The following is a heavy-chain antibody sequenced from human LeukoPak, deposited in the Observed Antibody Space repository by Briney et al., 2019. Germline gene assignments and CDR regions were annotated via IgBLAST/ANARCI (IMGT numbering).Heavy chain of an antibody. CDR2: ISGSGGST. D-gene: IGHD6-13*01. CDR1: GFTFSSYA. Sequence: GGSLRLSCAASGFTFSSYAMSWVRQAPGKGLEWVSAISGSGGSTYYADSVKGRFTISRDNSKNTLYLQMNSLRAEDTAVYYCAKYGPYSSSWSWRSWPETYYFDYWGQGTLVTVSS. J-gene: IGHJ4*02. V-gene: IGHV3-23*01. CDR3: AKYGPYSSSWSWRSWPETYYFDY.